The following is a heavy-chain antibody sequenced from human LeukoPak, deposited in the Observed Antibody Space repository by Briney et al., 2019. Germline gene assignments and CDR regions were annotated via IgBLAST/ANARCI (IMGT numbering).Heavy chain of an antibody. V-gene: IGHV3-23*01. D-gene: IGHD6-6*01. J-gene: IGHJ4*02. Sequence: GGSLRLSCAASGFTFSSYAMSWVRQAPGKGLEWVSAISGSGCSTYYADSVKGRFTISRDNSKNTLYLQMNSLRAEDTAVYYCAKEPTFVQPVTYTFDYWGQGTLVTVSS. CDR3: AKEPTFVQPVTYTFDY. CDR2: ISGSGCST. CDR1: GFTFSSYA.